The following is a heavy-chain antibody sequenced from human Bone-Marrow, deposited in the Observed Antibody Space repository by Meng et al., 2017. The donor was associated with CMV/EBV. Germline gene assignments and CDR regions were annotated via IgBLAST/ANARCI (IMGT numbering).Heavy chain of an antibody. D-gene: IGHD2-21*01. CDR2: INPSGGST. CDR1: GYTFTSYY. V-gene: IGHV1-46*01. CDR3: ARTECGGDCYSGRYYYYGMDV. Sequence: ASVKVSCKASGYTFTSYYMHWVRQAPGQGLEWMGIINPSGGSTSYAQKFQGRVTMTRDTSTSTAYMELSRLRSDDTAVYYCARTECGGDCYSGRYYYYGMDVWGQGTTVTVSS. J-gene: IGHJ6*02.